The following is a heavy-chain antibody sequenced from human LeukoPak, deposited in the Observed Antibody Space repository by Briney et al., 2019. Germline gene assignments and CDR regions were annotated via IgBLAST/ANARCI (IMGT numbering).Heavy chain of an antibody. CDR3: ARSEAAAESADY. CDR1: GYSISSGHY. CDR2: IYHSGST. V-gene: IGHV4-38-2*02. J-gene: IGHJ4*02. D-gene: IGHD6-13*01. Sequence: PSETLSLTCTVSGYSISSGHYWGWIRQPPGRGLEWIGIIYHSGSTYYNPSLKSRVTISVDTSKNQFSLNLSSVTAADTAVYYCARSEAAAESADYWGQGTLVTVSS.